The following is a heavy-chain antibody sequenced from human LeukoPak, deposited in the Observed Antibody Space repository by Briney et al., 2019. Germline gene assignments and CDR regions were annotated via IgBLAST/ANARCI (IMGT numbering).Heavy chain of an antibody. CDR3: ARDSSGCSY. CDR2: ISGSGGST. D-gene: IGHD6-19*01. V-gene: IGHV3-23*01. CDR1: GLTFSDYY. J-gene: IGHJ4*02. Sequence: GGSLRLSCAVSGLTFSDYYMSWTRQAPGKGLEWVSAISGSGGSTYYADSVKGRFTISRDNSKNTLYLQMNSLRAEDTAVYYCARDSSGCSYWGQGTLVTVSS.